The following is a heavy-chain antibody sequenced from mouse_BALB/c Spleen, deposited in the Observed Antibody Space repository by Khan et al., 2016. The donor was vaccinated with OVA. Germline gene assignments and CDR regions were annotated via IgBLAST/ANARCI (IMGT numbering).Heavy chain of an antibody. CDR2: INPGSGGT. D-gene: IGHD3-2*02. J-gene: IGHJ3*01. V-gene: IGHV1-54*01. Sequence: QVQLKQSGAELVRPGTSVKVSCTASGYAFTNYLIEWVQQRPGQGLEWIGVINPGSGGTNYNEKFKDKATLTADKSSSTSYMQLSSLTSEDSAVSFCARSGYGSGAYWGPGTLVTVSA. CDR1: GYAFTNYL. CDR3: ARSGYGSGAY.